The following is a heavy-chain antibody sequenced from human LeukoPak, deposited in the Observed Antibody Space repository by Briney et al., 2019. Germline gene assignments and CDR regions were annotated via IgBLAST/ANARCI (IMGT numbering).Heavy chain of an antibody. Sequence: ASVKVSCKVSGYTLTELSMHWVRQAPGKGLEWMGGFDPEDGETVYAQKFQGRVTMTEDTSTDTAYMELSSLRSEDTAVYYCATVRSGSYYGEYFQHWGQGTLVTVSS. J-gene: IGHJ1*01. V-gene: IGHV1-24*01. D-gene: IGHD1-26*01. CDR1: GYTLTELS. CDR2: FDPEDGET. CDR3: ATVRSGSYYGEYFQH.